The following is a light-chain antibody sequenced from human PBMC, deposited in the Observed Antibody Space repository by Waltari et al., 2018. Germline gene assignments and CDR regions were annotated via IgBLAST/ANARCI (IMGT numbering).Light chain of an antibody. Sequence: TQSPSSLSASVGDRVTITCRASQTISRYLNWYQQKPGKAPNLLIYAASSLQGGVPSRFSGSGSGRDFTLIITSLQPEDFATYYCQQTYSFTRTFGQGTKVEIK. CDR3: QQTYSFTRT. CDR1: QTISRY. V-gene: IGKV1-39*01. J-gene: IGKJ1*01. CDR2: AAS.